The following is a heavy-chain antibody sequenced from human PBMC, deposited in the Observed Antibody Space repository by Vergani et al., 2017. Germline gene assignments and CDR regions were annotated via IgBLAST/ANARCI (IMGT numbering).Heavy chain of an antibody. Sequence: QVQLQESGPGLVKPSETLSLTCTVSGGSVSSGSYYWSWIRQPPGKGLEWIGYIYYSGSTNYNPSLKSRVTISVDTSKNQFSLKLSSVTAADTAVYYCARGQLVAARLGNWFDPWGQGTLVTVSS. D-gene: IGHD6-6*01. V-gene: IGHV4-61*01. CDR3: ARGQLVAARLGNWFDP. J-gene: IGHJ5*02. CDR2: IYYSGST. CDR1: GGSVSSGSYY.